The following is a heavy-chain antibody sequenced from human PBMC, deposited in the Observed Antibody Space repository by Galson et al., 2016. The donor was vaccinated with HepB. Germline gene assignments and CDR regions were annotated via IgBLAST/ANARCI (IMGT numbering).Heavy chain of an antibody. CDR2: ISSDGFRT. Sequence: SLRLSCAASGFTFSSHAMHWVRQAPGKGLEWLALISSDGFRTRYADSVTGRFTISRDNSKSTVYLHMDSLRPEDTAIYYCAKDAYYGDYALDYWGQGSLVTVSS. CDR1: GFTFSSHA. J-gene: IGHJ4*02. V-gene: IGHV3-30-3*02. CDR3: AKDAYYGDYALDY. D-gene: IGHD4-17*01.